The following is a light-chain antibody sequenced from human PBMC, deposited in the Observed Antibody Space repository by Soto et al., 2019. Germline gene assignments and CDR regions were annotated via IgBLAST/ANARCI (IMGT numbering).Light chain of an antibody. CDR2: DVS. CDR1: SSDVGGYNY. J-gene: IGLJ1*01. CDR3: CSYAGSYPL. V-gene: IGLV2-11*01. Sequence: QSVLTQPASVSGSPGQSITISCTGTSSDVGGYNYVSWYQQHPGKAPKLMIYDVSKRPSGVPDRFSGSKSGNTASLTISGLQAEDEADYYCCSYAGSYPLFGTGTKLTVL.